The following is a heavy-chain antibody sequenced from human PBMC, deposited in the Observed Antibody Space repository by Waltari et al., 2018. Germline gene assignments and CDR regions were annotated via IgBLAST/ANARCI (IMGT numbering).Heavy chain of an antibody. CDR2: ISYSGIT. D-gene: IGHD3-3*02. V-gene: IGHV4-39*01. CDR1: GGSISSSGSY. Sequence: QLQLQESGPGLVKPSETLSPTCTVSGGSISSSGSYWGWIRQPPGKGLEWIGSISYSGITYYNTSLRSRVTISVDTSKNQFSLKLTSVIAAETAVFYCARFSKSANWIDPWGQGTLVTVSS. CDR3: ARFSKSANWIDP. J-gene: IGHJ5*02.